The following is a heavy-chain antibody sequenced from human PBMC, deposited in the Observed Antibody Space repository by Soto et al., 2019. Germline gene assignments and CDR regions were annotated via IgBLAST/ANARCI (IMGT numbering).Heavy chain of an antibody. J-gene: IGHJ6*02. Sequence: EVQLVESGGGLVQPGGSLRLSCTASGFNFSRFWTHWVRQVPGRGLVWVSHINSDGSRTSYADSVKGRFTISRDNAKNTLYLQMNSLRAEDTAVYYCARDLSSYSSARCYSFYYGMDVWGQGTTVTVSS. V-gene: IGHV3-74*01. D-gene: IGHD2-2*01. CDR3: ARDLSSYSSARCYSFYYGMDV. CDR2: INSDGSRT. CDR1: GFNFSRFW.